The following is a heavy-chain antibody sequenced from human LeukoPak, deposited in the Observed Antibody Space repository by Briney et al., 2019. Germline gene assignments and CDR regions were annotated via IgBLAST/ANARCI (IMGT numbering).Heavy chain of an antibody. CDR2: ISSNGGST. V-gene: IGHV3-64D*06. J-gene: IGHJ4*02. CDR3: VKVGGCSGGTCYYFDY. Sequence: PGGSLRLSCAASGFTFSSYGMHWVRQPPGKGLEYVSAISSNGGSTYYADSVKGRFTISRDNSKNTLYLQMSSLRAVDTAVYYCVKVGGCSGGTCYYFDYWGQGTLVTVSS. CDR1: GFTFSSYG. D-gene: IGHD2-15*01.